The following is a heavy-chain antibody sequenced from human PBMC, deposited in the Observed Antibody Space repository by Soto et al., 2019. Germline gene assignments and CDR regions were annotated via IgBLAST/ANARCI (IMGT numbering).Heavy chain of an antibody. CDR2: IYPGDSDT. CDR3: ARKYYDIFTDMGAPDDAFDI. D-gene: IGHD3-9*01. J-gene: IGHJ3*02. Sequence: GESLKISCKGSGYSFTSYWIGWVRQMPGKGLEWMGIIYPGDSDTRYSPSFQGQVTISADKSISTAYLQWSSLKASDTAMYYCARKYYDIFTDMGAPDDAFDIWGQGTMVTVSS. CDR1: GYSFTSYW. V-gene: IGHV5-51*01.